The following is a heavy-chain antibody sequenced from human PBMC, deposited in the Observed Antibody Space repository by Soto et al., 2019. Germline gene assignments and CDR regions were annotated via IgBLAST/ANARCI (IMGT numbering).Heavy chain of an antibody. V-gene: IGHV3-74*01. J-gene: IGHJ4*02. D-gene: IGHD6-25*01. Sequence: EVQLVESGGGLVQPGESLRLSCVVSGFTISSYWMHWVRQAPGKGLVWVSRINGDGSSTNYADSVKSRFTISRDNAENTLCLHVNTQRAEDTAVYYCANAVDGATAIAFWGKGTQVNVSS. CDR2: INGDGSST. CDR3: ANAVDGATAIAF. CDR1: GFTISSYW.